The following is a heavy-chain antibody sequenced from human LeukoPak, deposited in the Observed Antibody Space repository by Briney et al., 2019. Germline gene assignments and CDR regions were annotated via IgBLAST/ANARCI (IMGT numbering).Heavy chain of an antibody. V-gene: IGHV3-48*03. D-gene: IGHD3-10*01. Sequence: PGGSLRLSCAASGFTFSNYEMNWVRQAPGKGLEWVSYISSSGSTIFYADSVKGRFTISRDNAKNSLYLQMNSLRAEDKAIYYCARDFYYGSGRFDYWGQGTLVSVSS. CDR1: GFTFSNYE. CDR2: ISSSGSTI. J-gene: IGHJ4*02. CDR3: ARDFYYGSGRFDY.